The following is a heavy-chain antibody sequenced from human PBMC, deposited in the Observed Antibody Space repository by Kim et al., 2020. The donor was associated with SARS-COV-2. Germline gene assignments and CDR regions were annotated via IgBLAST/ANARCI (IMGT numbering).Heavy chain of an antibody. V-gene: IGHV4-39*01. D-gene: IGHD3-10*01. Sequence: SLKSRVTISVDTSKNQFSLKLSSVTAADTAVYYCARHLISGRFGELFGWFDPWGQGTLVTVSS. CDR3: ARHLISGRFGELFGWFDP. J-gene: IGHJ5*02.